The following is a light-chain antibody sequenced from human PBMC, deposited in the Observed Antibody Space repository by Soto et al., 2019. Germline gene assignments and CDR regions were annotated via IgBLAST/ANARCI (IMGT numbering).Light chain of an antibody. Sequence: EIVLTHSPATLSLSPWEIATLSCRASQSVTDNYLAWYQQKPGQAPRLVISGASSRTSGIPDRFSASGSGTDFTPTISSLQPDDFATYYCQQYNSYSWTFGQGTKVDIK. CDR2: GAS. CDR3: QQYNSYSWT. J-gene: IGKJ1*01. V-gene: IGKV3-20*01. CDR1: QSVTDNY.